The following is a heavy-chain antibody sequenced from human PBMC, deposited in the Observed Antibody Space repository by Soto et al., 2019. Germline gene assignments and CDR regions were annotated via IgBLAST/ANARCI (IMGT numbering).Heavy chain of an antibody. CDR2: INPNSGGT. J-gene: IGHJ3*02. V-gene: IGHV1-2*04. D-gene: IGHD3-22*01. CDR3: ASTREGYYYDSSGPTRRDAFDI. CDR1: GYTFTGYY. Sequence: ASVKVSCKASGYTFTGYYMHWVRQAPGQGLERMGWINPNSGGTNYAQKFQGWVTMTRDTSISTAYMELSRLRSDDTAVYYCASTREGYYYDSSGPTRRDAFDIWGQGTMVTVSS.